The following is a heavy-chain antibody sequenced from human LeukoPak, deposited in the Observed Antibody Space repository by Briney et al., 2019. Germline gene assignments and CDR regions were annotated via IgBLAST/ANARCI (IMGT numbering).Heavy chain of an antibody. CDR1: GGSISSSSYN. D-gene: IGHD2-15*01. CDR3: ARHLLGYCSGGSCYSYYFDY. CDR2: IYYSGST. V-gene: IGHV4-39*01. J-gene: IGHJ4*02. Sequence: PSETLSLTCTVSGGSISSSSYNWGWIPQPPGKGLEWVGSIYYSGSTYYNPSLKRRVTISVDTSKNQFSLKLSSVTAADTAVYYCARHLLGYCSGGSCYSYYFDYWGQGTLVTVSS.